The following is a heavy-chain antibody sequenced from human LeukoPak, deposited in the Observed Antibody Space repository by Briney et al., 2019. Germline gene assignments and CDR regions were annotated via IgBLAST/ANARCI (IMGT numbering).Heavy chain of an antibody. Sequence: ASVKVSCKASGGTFSSCAISWVRQAPGQGLEWMGGIIPIFGTANYAQKFQGRVTITADESTSTAYMELSSLRSEDTAVYYCARDPEYYYGSGNSDYWGQGTLVTVSS. J-gene: IGHJ4*02. CDR3: ARDPEYYYGSGNSDY. CDR1: GGTFSSCA. V-gene: IGHV1-69*13. D-gene: IGHD3-10*01. CDR2: IIPIFGTA.